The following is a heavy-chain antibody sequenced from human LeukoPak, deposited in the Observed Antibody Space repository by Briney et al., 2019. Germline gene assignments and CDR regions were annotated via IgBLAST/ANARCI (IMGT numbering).Heavy chain of an antibody. CDR2: INHSGST. Sequence: SETLSLTCAVYGRSFSVYYWSCIRQPPGGGLEWIGEINHSGSTDYNPSLKSRVTISVDTSKNQFSLKLCSVTAADTAVYYCARGRPVLLWFGEPSNWFDPWGQGTLVTVSS. CDR3: ARGRPVLLWFGEPSNWFDP. CDR1: GRSFSVYY. V-gene: IGHV4-34*01. D-gene: IGHD3-10*01. J-gene: IGHJ5*02.